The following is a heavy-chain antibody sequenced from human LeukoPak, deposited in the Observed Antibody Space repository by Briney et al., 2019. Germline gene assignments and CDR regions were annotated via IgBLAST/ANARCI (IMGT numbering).Heavy chain of an antibody. CDR2: IYYSGST. CDR1: GGSFSSYY. D-gene: IGHD3-10*01. CDR3: ARTEYFFDH. J-gene: IGHJ4*02. V-gene: IGHV4-59*01. Sequence: SETLSLTCTVSGGSFSSYYWSWIRQPPGKRMEWIGYIYYSGSTNYNPSLKSRVSMSVDTSKNQFSLNLNSVTAADTAVYYCARTEYFFDHWGQGTLVTVSS.